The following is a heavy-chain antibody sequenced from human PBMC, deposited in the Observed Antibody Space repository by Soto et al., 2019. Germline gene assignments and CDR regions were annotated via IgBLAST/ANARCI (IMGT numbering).Heavy chain of an antibody. J-gene: IGHJ4*02. CDR3: ARDAGGYSGSYSFDY. Sequence: SETLSLTCTVSGGSISSYYWSWIRQPPGKGLEWIGYIYCSGTTNYNPSLKSRVTISVDMSKNQFSLKLSSVTAADTAVYYCARDAGGYSGSYSFDYWGQGTPVTVSS. D-gene: IGHD1-26*01. V-gene: IGHV4-59*01. CDR2: IYCSGTT. CDR1: GGSISSYY.